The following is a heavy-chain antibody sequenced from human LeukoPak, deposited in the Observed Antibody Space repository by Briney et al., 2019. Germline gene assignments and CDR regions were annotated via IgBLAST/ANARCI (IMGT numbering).Heavy chain of an antibody. J-gene: IGHJ4*02. V-gene: IGHV3-33*01. Sequence: RGSVRLSCAASDFIFSSYGMHWVRQAPGKGLEWMARLCDDGTKKYHADSVKGRFTISRDNSQSTLYLQMNSLRADDTAVYYCARARNNYDSSGYSALDYWGQGTLVTVSS. CDR3: ARARNNYDSSGYSALDY. D-gene: IGHD3-22*01. CDR2: LCDDGTKK. CDR1: DFIFSSYG.